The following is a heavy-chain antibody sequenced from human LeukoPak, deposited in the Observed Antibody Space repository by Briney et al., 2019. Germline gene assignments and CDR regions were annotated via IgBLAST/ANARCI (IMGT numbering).Heavy chain of an antibody. D-gene: IGHD4-17*01. CDR3: ARGEDGDYYFQH. Sequence: SETLSLTYAVYGGSFSGYYWSWIRQPPGKGLEWIGEINHSGSSNYNPSLKSRVTISVDTSKNQFSLKLSSVTAADTAVYYCARGEDGDYYFQHWGQGTLVTVSS. CDR2: INHSGSS. V-gene: IGHV4-34*01. J-gene: IGHJ1*01. CDR1: GGSFSGYY.